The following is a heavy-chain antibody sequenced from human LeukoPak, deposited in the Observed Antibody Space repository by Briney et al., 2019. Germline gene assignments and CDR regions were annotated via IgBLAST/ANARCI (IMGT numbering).Heavy chain of an antibody. CDR1: GDSVRNDDYY. V-gene: IGHV4-61*08. D-gene: IGHD3-22*01. J-gene: IGHJ6*02. CDR2: IYSSGNT. CDR3: ARDLDSNGYYYGLTAGGMDV. Sequence: SETLSLTCTVSGDSVRNDDYYWNWLRQPPGKGLEWIGYIYSSGNTNDDPSLRSRVTISLDTSKNQFALKLTSVTAADTAVYYCARDLDSNGYYYGLTAGGMDVWGQGTTVTVSS.